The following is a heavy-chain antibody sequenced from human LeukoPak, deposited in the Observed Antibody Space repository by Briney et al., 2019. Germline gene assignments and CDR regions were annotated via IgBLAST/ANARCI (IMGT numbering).Heavy chain of an antibody. CDR2: ISTSSSYI. CDR1: GFTFSSYS. D-gene: IGHD3-22*01. Sequence: PGGSLRLSCAASGFTFSSYSMNWVRQAPGKGLEWVSSISTSSSYIYYSDSVKGRFTISRDNAKNSLYLQMNSLRAEDTAVYYCARDRRYYYDSSGYYDDFDYWGQGTLVTVSS. CDR3: ARDRRYYYDSSGYYDDFDY. J-gene: IGHJ4*02. V-gene: IGHV3-21*04.